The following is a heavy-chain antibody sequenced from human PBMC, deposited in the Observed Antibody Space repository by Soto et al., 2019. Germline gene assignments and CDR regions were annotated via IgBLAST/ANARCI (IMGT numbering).Heavy chain of an antibody. CDR1: EFSLSTIGVG. D-gene: IGHD2-15*01. J-gene: IGHJ4*02. Sequence: QITLKESGPTLVKPTQTLTLTCTFSEFSLSTIGVGVGWIRQPPGKALEWLALIYWDDDKRYSPSLRSRLTITKDTSKNQVVLTMTNMDPVDTATYYCVHSGSRYCSCGSCFDHWGQGTLVTVSS. V-gene: IGHV2-5*02. CDR3: VHSGSRYCSCGSCFDH. CDR2: IYWDDDK.